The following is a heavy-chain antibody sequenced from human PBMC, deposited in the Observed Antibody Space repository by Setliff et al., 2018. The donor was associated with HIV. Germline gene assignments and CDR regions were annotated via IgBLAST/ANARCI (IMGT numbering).Heavy chain of an antibody. V-gene: IGHV1-3*01. CDR2: INAGNGHT. CDR1: GYTFTSYA. J-gene: IGHJ3*02. Sequence: GASVKVSCKASGYTFTSYALHWVRQAPGQRLEWMGWINAGNGHTKYSQKFQGRVSITRDTSASTAYMELSSLRSEDTAVYYCATDSRHDYSDNSPISTFGFDIWGQGTMVTVSS. CDR3: ATDSRHDYSDNSPISTFGFDI. D-gene: IGHD4-4*01.